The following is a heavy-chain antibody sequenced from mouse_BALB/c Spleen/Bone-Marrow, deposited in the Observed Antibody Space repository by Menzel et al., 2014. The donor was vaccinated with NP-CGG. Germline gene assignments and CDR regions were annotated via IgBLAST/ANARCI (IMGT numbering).Heavy chain of an antibody. CDR2: IWAGGST. V-gene: IGHV2-9*02. J-gene: IGHJ4*01. CDR3: ARGLLRYFAMDY. Sequence: VQGVESGPGLVAPSQSLSITCTVSGFSLTSYGVHWVRQPPGKGLEWLGVIWAGGSTNYNSALMSSLSISKDNSKSQVFLKMNSLQTDDTAMYYCARGLLRYFAMDYWGQGTSVTVSS. D-gene: IGHD1-1*01. CDR1: GFSLTSYG.